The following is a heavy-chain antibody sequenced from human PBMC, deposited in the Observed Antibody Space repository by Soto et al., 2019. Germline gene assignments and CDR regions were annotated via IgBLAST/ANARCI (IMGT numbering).Heavy chain of an antibody. Sequence: PSETLSPPCSVSGCSISRKSYSWGWIRQPPGKGLEWIGTFYYSENTYYNPSLKSRVTISVDTSKNQFSLKLTSVTAADTAVYYCARDKITGLFDYWGQGTLVTVSS. V-gene: IGHV4-39*02. CDR1: GCSISRKSYS. D-gene: IGHD2-8*02. J-gene: IGHJ4*02. CDR3: ARDKITGLFDY. CDR2: FYYSENT.